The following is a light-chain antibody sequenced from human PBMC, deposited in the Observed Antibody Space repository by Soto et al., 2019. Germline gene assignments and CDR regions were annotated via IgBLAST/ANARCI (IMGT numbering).Light chain of an antibody. V-gene: IGLV1-40*01. Sequence: QSVLTQLPSVSGAPGQRVTISCSGTSSNIGAPYDVHWYQQFPGTAPKLLIYETNNRPSGVPDRFSASRSGTSASLAITGLQAEDEADYSCQSYDISLSAWVFGGGTKLTVL. CDR1: SSNIGAPYD. CDR2: ETN. CDR3: QSYDISLSAWV. J-gene: IGLJ3*02.